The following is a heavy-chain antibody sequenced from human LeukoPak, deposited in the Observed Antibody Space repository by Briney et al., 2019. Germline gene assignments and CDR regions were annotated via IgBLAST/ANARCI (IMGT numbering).Heavy chain of an antibody. Sequence: PSETLSLTCTVSGGSISSGGYYWSWIRQHPGKGLEWIGYIYYSGSTYYNPSLKSRVTISVDTSKNQFSLKLSSVTAADTAVYYRAKIRGYRNHAFDIWGQGTMVTVSS. CDR3: AKIRGYRNHAFDI. CDR1: GGSISSGGYY. J-gene: IGHJ3*02. CDR2: IYYSGST. D-gene: IGHD5-18*01. V-gene: IGHV4-31*03.